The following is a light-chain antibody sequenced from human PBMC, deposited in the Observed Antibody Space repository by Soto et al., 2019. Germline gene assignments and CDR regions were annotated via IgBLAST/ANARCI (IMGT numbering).Light chain of an antibody. CDR1: SSDVGGYSY. V-gene: IGLV2-14*01. CDR3: SSYTSSSIWV. Sequence: QSLLTQPASVFGSPGQSIAISCTGTSSDVGGYSYVSWYQQHPGKTPNLMIYDVSNRPSGVSNRFSGSKSGNTASLTISGLQAEDEADYDCSSYTSSSIWVFGGGTK. J-gene: IGLJ3*02. CDR2: DVS.